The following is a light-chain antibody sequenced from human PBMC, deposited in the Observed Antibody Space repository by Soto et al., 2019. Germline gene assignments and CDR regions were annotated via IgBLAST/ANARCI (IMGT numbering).Light chain of an antibody. CDR3: SSFTSRFTFNYI. CDR2: EVT. V-gene: IGLV2-14*01. Sequence: QSALTQPASVSGSPGQSITIYCTGTSSDVGGYNYVSWYQQHPGKAPKIIIYEVTNRPSGVSNRFSGSKSGNTASLTISGLQAEDDADYYCSSFTSRFTFNYIFGTGTKVTVL. J-gene: IGLJ1*01. CDR1: SSDVGGYNY.